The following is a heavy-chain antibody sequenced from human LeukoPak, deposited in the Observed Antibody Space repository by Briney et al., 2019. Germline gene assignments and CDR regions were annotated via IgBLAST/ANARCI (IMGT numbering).Heavy chain of an antibody. CDR3: ARVGSLYGMDV. J-gene: IGHJ6*02. CDR2: ISAYNGNT. Sequence: ASVTLSCKASGYTFTIYGISWVRQAPGQGLEWMGWISAYNGNTNYAQKLQGRVTMTTDTSTSTAYMELRSLRSEDTAVYYCARVGSLYGMDVWGQGTTVTVSS. CDR1: GYTFTIYG. V-gene: IGHV1-18*01. D-gene: IGHD1-26*01.